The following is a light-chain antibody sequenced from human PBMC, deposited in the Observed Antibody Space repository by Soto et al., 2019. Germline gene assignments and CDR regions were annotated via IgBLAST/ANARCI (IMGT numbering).Light chain of an antibody. J-gene: IGLJ3*02. V-gene: IGLV1-40*01. Sequence: QSVLTQPPSVSGAPGQRVTSSCTGSSSNIGAGYDVHWYQQLPGTAPKLLIYGNSNRPSGVPDRFCGSKSGTSASLAITGLQAEDEAEYYCQSYDSSLSGSVFGGGTKLTVL. CDR1: SSNIGAGYD. CDR2: GNS. CDR3: QSYDSSLSGSV.